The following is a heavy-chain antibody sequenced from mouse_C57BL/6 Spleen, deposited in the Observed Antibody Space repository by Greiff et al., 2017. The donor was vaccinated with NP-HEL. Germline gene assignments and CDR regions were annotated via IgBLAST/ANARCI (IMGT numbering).Heavy chain of an antibody. Sequence: EVQLQQSGPVLVKPGASVKMSCKASGYTFTDYYMNWVKQSHGKSLEWIGVINPYNGGTSYNQKFKGKATLTVDKSSSTAYMELNSLTSEDSAVYYCARGRGYFDVWGTGTTVTVSS. V-gene: IGHV1-19*01. CDR2: INPYNGGT. J-gene: IGHJ1*03. CDR1: GYTFTDYY. CDR3: ARGRGYFDV.